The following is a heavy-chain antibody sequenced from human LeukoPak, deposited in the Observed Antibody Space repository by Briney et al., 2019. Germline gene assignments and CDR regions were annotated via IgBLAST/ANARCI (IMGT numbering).Heavy chain of an antibody. Sequence: PGGSLRLSCAASGFTFSTYAMSWVRQAPGKGLEWVSTISDSGSRTYYADSVKGRFTISRDNSKNTLYLQMNSLRAEDTAVYYCVKGRSFCSGGSCLNWFDPWGQGTLVAVSS. CDR3: VKGRSFCSGGSCLNWFDP. CDR1: GFTFSTYA. J-gene: IGHJ5*02. V-gene: IGHV3-23*01. CDR2: ISDSGSRT. D-gene: IGHD2-15*01.